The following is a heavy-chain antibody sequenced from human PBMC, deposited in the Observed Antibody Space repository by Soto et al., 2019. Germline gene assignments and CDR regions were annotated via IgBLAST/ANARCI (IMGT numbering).Heavy chain of an antibody. CDR3: ARQHDGRLDY. V-gene: IGHV4-34*01. CDR1: GGSFSGYY. J-gene: IGHJ4*02. CDR2: INHSGST. Sequence: SETLSLTCAVYGGSFSGYYWSWIRQPPGKGLEWIGEINHSGSTNYNPSLKSRVTISVDTSKNQFSLKLSSVTAADTAVYYCARQHDGRLDYWGQGTLVTVSS. D-gene: IGHD1-1*01.